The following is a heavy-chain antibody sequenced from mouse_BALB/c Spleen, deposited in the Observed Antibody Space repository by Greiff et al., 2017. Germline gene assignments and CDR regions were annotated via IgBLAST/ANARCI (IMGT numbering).Heavy chain of an antibody. D-gene: IGHD2-2*01. V-gene: IGHV1-7*01. Sequence: QVQLQQSGAELAKPGASVKMSCKASGYTFTSYWMHWVKQRPGQGLEWIGYINPSTGYTEYNQKFKDKATLTADKSSSTAYMQLSSLTSEDSAVYYCAVRGEYGYAWFAYWGQGTLVTVSA. CDR1: GYTFTSYW. CDR2: INPSTGYT. CDR3: AVRGEYGYAWFAY. J-gene: IGHJ3*01.